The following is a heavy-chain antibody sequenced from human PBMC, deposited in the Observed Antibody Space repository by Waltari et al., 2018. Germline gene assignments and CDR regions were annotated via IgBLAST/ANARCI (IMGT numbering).Heavy chain of an antibody. Sequence: QVQLQASGPGLVRPSETLSLTCTVPGDSINTDYCSWIRQPAGKGLEWIGRISTSGSTNYNPSLKSRITMSVDMSKNQFSLKVSSVTAADTAVYYCARLYRTTTSYYSGVDVWGQGTTVTVAS. CDR1: GDSINTDY. CDR2: ISTSGST. CDR3: ARLYRTTTSYYSGVDV. V-gene: IGHV4-4*07. J-gene: IGHJ6*02. D-gene: IGHD2-2*01.